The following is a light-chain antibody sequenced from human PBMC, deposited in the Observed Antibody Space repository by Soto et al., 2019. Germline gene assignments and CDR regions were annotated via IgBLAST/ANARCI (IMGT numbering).Light chain of an antibody. CDR1: QSVSSN. CDR2: GAS. V-gene: IGKV3-15*01. Sequence: EIVMTQSPATLSVSPGERATLSCRASQSVSSNLAWYQQKPGQAPRLLIYGASTRATGIPARFSGSGSGPEFTLTISSLQSEDFAVYYCQQYNNWPYTFCHGTKRAIK. J-gene: IGKJ2*01. CDR3: QQYNNWPYT.